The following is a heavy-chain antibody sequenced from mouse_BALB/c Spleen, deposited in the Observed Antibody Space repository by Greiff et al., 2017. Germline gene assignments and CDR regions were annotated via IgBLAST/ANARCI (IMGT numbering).Heavy chain of an antibody. V-gene: IGHV5-6*01. CDR3: ARGSTMSTTGYFDV. Sequence: EVQLVESGGDLVKPGGSLKLSCAASGFTFSSYGMSWVRQTPDKRLEWVATISSGGSYTYYPDSVKGRFTISRDNAKNTLYLQMSSLKSEDTAMYYCARGSTMSTTGYFDVGGAGTTVSVST. D-gene: IGHD2-4*01. CDR2: ISSGGSYT. J-gene: IGHJ1*01. CDR1: GFTFSSYG.